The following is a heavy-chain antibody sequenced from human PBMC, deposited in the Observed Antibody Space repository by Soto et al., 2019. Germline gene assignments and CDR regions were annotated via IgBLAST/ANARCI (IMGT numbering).Heavy chain of an antibody. Sequence: GPVKVSCKASGYTFTGSYIHWVRQAPGQGLEWMGWINPNSGDTNLAQKFQGRVTMTRDTSISTTYMELSRLASDDTAAYFCARGIVVRGQGWFDPWGQGTLVTVSS. CDR2: INPNSGDT. V-gene: IGHV1-2*02. J-gene: IGHJ5*02. D-gene: IGHD2-15*01. CDR3: ARGIVVRGQGWFDP. CDR1: GYTFTGSY.